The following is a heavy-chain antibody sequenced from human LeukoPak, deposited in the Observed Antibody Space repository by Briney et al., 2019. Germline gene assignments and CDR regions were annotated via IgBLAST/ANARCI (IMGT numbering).Heavy chain of an antibody. J-gene: IGHJ4*02. CDR2: IYYSGST. Sequence: PSETLSLTCTVSGGTISSGDYCWSWIRQPPGKGLEWIGYIYYSGSTYYNPSLKSRVTISVDTSKNQFSLKLSSVTAADTAVYYCARGVAARRGRTFDYWGQGTLVTVSS. CDR3: ARGVAARRGRTFDY. CDR1: GGTISSGDYC. D-gene: IGHD6-6*01. V-gene: IGHV4-30-4*01.